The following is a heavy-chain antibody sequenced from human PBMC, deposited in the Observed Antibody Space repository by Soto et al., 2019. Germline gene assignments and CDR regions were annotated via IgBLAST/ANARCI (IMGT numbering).Heavy chain of an antibody. CDR3: ARVRYSDNWHGLIDF. D-gene: IGHD4-4*01. V-gene: IGHV4-30-2*01. J-gene: IGHJ4*02. CDR1: GCPISSGAFS. CDR2: IYHGGST. Sequence: PSEPLSLTCTVSGCPISSGAFSWSWIRQPPGRGLEWIGYIYHGGSTYYIPSLRSRVAISMDRAKNQFSLHLSSVTAEDTAVYFCARVRYSDNWHGLIDFWGLGTLVTVSS.